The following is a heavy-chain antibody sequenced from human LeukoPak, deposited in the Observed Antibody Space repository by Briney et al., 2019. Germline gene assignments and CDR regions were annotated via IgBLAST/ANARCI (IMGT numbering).Heavy chain of an antibody. D-gene: IGHD7-27*01. J-gene: IGHJ4*02. CDR3: ARGSYWGDY. CDR2: FSNSGTT. Sequence: SETLSLTCTVSGASISDYYWSWIRQPPEKGLEWIGFFSNSGTTNYNPSLKSRVTMSVDTSKNQFSLKLSSVTAADTAVYYCARGSYWGDYWGQGTLVTVSS. CDR1: GASISDYY. V-gene: IGHV4-59*12.